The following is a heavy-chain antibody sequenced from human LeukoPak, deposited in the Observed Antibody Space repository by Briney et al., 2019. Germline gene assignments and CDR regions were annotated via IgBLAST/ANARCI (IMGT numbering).Heavy chain of an antibody. Sequence: ASVKVSCKVSGYNLTELSTHWVRQAPGKGLEWTGGLDPEHGEVVYAQKFQGRVTMTEDTSTDTAYMELNSLTSEDTAVYYCAAGGVYDLLDHWGQGTLVTVSS. CDR3: AAGGVYDLLDH. J-gene: IGHJ4*02. CDR2: LDPEHGEV. CDR1: GYNLTELS. V-gene: IGHV1-24*01. D-gene: IGHD2-8*01.